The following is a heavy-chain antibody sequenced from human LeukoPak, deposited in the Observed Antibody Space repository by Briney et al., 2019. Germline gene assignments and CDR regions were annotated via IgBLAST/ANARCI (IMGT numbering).Heavy chain of an antibody. Sequence: GGSLRLSCAASGFTFSSYAMSWVRQAPGKGLEWVSAISGSGGSTYYADSVKGRFTISRDNSKNMLYLQMDSLRAEDTAVYYCALVVSYYFDYWGQGTLVTVSS. J-gene: IGHJ4*02. D-gene: IGHD2-15*01. V-gene: IGHV3-23*01. CDR1: GFTFSSYA. CDR2: ISGSGGST. CDR3: ALVVSYYFDY.